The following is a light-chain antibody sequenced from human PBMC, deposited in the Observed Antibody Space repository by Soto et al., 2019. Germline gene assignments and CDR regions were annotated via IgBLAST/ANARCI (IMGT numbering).Light chain of an antibody. J-gene: IGLJ2*01. CDR1: SSNIGAGYY. Sequence: QSVLTQPPSVSGAPGQRVTISCTGSSSNIGAGYYVHWYQQLPGIAPKLLIYTNTNRPSGVPDRFSGSKSGTSASLAITGLQAEDEADYYYQSYDSSLSGLVFGGGTQLTVL. CDR2: TNT. V-gene: IGLV1-40*01. CDR3: QSYDSSLSGLV.